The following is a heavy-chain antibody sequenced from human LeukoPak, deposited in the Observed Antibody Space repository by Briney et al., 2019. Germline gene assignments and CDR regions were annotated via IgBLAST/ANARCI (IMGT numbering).Heavy chain of an antibody. CDR2: IYYSGST. CDR1: GGSFSGYH. V-gene: IGHV4-34*01. CDR3: ARKTVIKQIDY. J-gene: IGHJ4*02. D-gene: IGHD4-23*01. Sequence: SETLSLTCAVYGGSFSGYHWSWIRQPPGKGLEWIGSIYYSGSTYYNPSLKSRVTISVDTSKNQFSLKLSSVTAADTAVYYCARKTVIKQIDYWGQGTLVTVSS.